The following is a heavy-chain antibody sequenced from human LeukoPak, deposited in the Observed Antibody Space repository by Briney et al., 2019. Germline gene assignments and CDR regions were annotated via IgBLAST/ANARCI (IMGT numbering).Heavy chain of an antibody. CDR1: GGSISSGGYS. V-gene: IGHV4-30-2*01. Sequence: SETLSLTCAVSGGSISSGGYSWSWIWQPPGKGLEWIGYIYHSGSTYYNPSLKSRVTISVDRSKNQFSLKLSSVTAADTAVYYCARGTEYYYDSSGYYFDYWGQGTLVTVSS. D-gene: IGHD3-22*01. J-gene: IGHJ4*02. CDR3: ARGTEYYYDSSGYYFDY. CDR2: IYHSGST.